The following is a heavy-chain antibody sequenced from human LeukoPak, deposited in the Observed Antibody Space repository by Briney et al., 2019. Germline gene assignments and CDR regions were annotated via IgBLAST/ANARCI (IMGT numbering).Heavy chain of an antibody. CDR3: AAWRGDSSSSFDY. D-gene: IGHD6-6*01. CDR2: IYYSGST. Sequence: PSETLSLTCTVSGGSISSYYWSWIRQPPGKGLEWIGYIYYSGSTNYNPSLKSRVTISIDTSKNQFSLKLNSVTAADTAVYFCAAWRGDSSSSFDYWGQGTLVTVSS. CDR1: GGSISSYY. J-gene: IGHJ4*02. V-gene: IGHV4-59*01.